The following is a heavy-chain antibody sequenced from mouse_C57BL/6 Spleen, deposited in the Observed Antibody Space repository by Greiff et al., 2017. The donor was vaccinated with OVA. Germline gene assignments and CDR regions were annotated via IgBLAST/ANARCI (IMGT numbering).Heavy chain of an antibody. V-gene: IGHV1-69*01. Sequence: QVQLQQPGAELVMPGASVKLSCKASGYTFTSYWMHWVKQRPGQGLEWIGEIDPSDSYTNYNQKFKGKSTLTVDKSSSTAYMQLSSLTSEDSAVYYCARSITTVVEDWYFDVWGTGTTVTVSS. D-gene: IGHD1-1*01. CDR3: ARSITTVVEDWYFDV. J-gene: IGHJ1*03. CDR1: GYTFTSYW. CDR2: IDPSDSYT.